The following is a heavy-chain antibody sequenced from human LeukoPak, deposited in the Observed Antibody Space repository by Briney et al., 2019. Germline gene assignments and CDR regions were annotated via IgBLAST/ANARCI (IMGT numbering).Heavy chain of an antibody. CDR1: GFTFSSYG. Sequence: PGGSLRLSCAASGFTFSSYGMHWVRQAPGKGLEWVAFIRYDGSNKYYADSVKGRFTISRDNAKNSLYLQMNSLRAEDTAVYYCARPSGSYYNYWGQGTLVTVSS. D-gene: IGHD3-10*01. J-gene: IGHJ4*02. V-gene: IGHV3-30*02. CDR3: ARPSGSYYNY. CDR2: IRYDGSNK.